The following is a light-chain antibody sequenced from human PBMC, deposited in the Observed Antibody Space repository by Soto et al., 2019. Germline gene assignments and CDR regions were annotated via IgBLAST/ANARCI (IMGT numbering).Light chain of an antibody. Sequence: AIRMNQVTTSFSATTAVRVTITRWASQAISSYLAWYQQKPGKAPKLLIYAASTLQSGVPSRFSGSGSGTEFTLTISSLQPDDFATYYCQHYNSYSEAVGQGTKVDIK. CDR3: QHYNSYSEA. CDR2: AAS. V-gene: IGKV1-8*01. CDR1: QAISSY. J-gene: IGKJ1*01.